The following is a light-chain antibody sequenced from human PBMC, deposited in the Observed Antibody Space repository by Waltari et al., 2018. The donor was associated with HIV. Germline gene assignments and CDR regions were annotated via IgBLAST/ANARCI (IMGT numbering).Light chain of an antibody. CDR1: GTSYD. CDR3: QSYGAGLGGFYV. Sequence: QSVLTQPPSVSGAPGQGATISGSGVGTSYDVSWYQKLPGMAPKLLIYGDDNRPSGVPDRFSASKSGTSASLAITGLQPEDEAEYYCQSYGAGLGGFYVFGSGTKVTV. J-gene: IGLJ1*01. CDR2: GDD. V-gene: IGLV1-40*01.